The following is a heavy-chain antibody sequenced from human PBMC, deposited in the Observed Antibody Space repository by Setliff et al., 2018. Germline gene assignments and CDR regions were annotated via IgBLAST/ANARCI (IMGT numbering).Heavy chain of an antibody. Sequence: SVKVSCKASGGTFTKYGISWVRQAPGQGLEWMGGTIPMFGTTNYARRFQGRVTIISDESTSTAYMLLSSLGSEDTAVYYCASGHRYGYLFESWGQGTLVTVSS. J-gene: IGHJ4*02. D-gene: IGHD5-18*01. V-gene: IGHV1-69*13. CDR1: GGTFTKYG. CDR3: ASGHRYGYLFES. CDR2: TIPMFGTT.